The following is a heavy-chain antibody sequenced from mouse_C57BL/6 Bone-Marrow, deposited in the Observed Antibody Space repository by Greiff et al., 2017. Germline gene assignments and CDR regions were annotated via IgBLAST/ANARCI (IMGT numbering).Heavy chain of an antibody. CDR1: GYTFTSYW. CDR2: IDPSDSET. V-gene: IGHV1-52*01. Sequence: QVQLQQPGAELVRPGSSVKLSCKASGYTFTSYWMHWVKQRPIQGLEWIGNIDPSDSETHYNQKFKDKATFTVDKSSSTAYMQLSSLTSEDSAVYYCASGTFYAMDYWGQGTSVTVSS. J-gene: IGHJ4*01. CDR3: ASGTFYAMDY. D-gene: IGHD4-1*01.